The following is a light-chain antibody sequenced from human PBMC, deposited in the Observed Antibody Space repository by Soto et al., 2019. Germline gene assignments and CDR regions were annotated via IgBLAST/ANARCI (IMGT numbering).Light chain of an antibody. CDR3: QQYNIWPPLT. V-gene: IGKV3-15*01. J-gene: IGKJ4*01. CDR2: GAS. Sequence: TVMTQSPDTLSVSPGERAALSCRASQNIRTNLAWYQQRPGQAPRLLIYGASTRATGVPDRFSGSGSGTEFTLTISRLQSEDSAVYYCQQYNIWPPLTFGGGTKVDIK. CDR1: QNIRTN.